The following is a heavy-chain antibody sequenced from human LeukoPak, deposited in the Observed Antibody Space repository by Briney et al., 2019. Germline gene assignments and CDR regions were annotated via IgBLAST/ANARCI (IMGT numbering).Heavy chain of an antibody. J-gene: IGHJ4*02. Sequence: SQTLSLTCAISGDTVSSNNAVWNWIRQSPSRGLEWLGRTYYRSKWYNDYAVSVKSRITVNPDTSKNQFSLQLNSATPDDTAVYYCARGNRAFDSWGQGTLVTVSS. V-gene: IGHV6-1*01. CDR2: TYYRSKWYN. CDR3: ARGNRAFDS. D-gene: IGHD4-11*01. CDR1: GDTVSSNNAV.